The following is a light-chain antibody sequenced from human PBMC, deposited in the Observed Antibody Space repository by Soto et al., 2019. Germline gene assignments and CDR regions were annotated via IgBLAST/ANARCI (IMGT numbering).Light chain of an antibody. CDR1: QSVSST. CDR3: QQYYKWPRT. CDR2: GAS. Sequence: DIVMSPSPSTLSVSTCVRAALSCMASQSVSSTLAWYQQKPGQAPRLLIYGASTRATDIPARFSGSGSGTEFTLTISSLQSEDFAVYYCQQYYKWPRTVGQGTKVEIK. J-gene: IGKJ1*01. V-gene: IGKV3-15*01.